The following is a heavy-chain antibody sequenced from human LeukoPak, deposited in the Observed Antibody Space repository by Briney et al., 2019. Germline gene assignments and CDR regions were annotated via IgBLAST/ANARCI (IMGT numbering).Heavy chain of an antibody. V-gene: IGHV1-2*04. J-gene: IGHJ4*02. CDR1: GYSFTGYY. CDR3: ARDGDNYFDN. CDR2: INPNSGVT. Sequence: GASVTVSCKASGYSFTGYYIHWVRQAPGQGLEWMGWINPNSGVTNYAQKFQGWVTMTRDTAITSVYMELNRLRSDDTAVYYCARDGDNYFDNWGQGSLVTVSS. D-gene: IGHD7-27*01.